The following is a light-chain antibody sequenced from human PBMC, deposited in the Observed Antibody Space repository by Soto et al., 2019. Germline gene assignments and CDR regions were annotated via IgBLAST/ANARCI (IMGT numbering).Light chain of an antibody. Sequence: DIPLTQYPSFLSASVVDRVTITCRASQGISSYLAWYQQKPGKAPKLLIYDASNLETGVPSRFSGSGSGTDFTFTISSLQPEDIATYYCQQYDNLPPLTFGGGTKVDIK. J-gene: IGKJ4*01. CDR3: QQYDNLPPLT. CDR1: QGISSY. CDR2: DAS. V-gene: IGKV1-33*01.